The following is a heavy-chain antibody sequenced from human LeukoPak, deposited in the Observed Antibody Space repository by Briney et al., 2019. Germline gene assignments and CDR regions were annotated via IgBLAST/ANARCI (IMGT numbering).Heavy chain of an antibody. CDR3: AKFYDSSGYYYYYYYYGMDV. D-gene: IGHD3-22*01. CDR1: GFTFSSYA. V-gene: IGHV3-23*01. CDR2: ISGSGGST. Sequence: GGPLRLSCAASGFTFSSYAMSWVRQAPGKGLEWVSAISGSGGSTYYADSVKGRFTISRDNSKNTLYLQMNSLRAEDTAVYYCAKFYDSSGYYYYYYYYGMDVWGQGTTVTVSS. J-gene: IGHJ6*02.